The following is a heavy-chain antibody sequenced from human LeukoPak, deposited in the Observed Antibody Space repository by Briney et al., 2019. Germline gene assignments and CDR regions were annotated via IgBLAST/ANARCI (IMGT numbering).Heavy chain of an antibody. D-gene: IGHD3-22*01. V-gene: IGHV1-69*04. CDR1: GGTFNSYA. J-gene: IGHJ4*02. CDR2: IIPILGIA. CDR3: ASGNYDSSGYYWY. Sequence: SVKVSCKASGGTFNSYAISWVRQAPGQGLEWMGRIIPILGIANYAQKFQGGVTITADKPTSTAYMELSSLRSEDTAVYYCASGNYDSSGYYWYWGQGTLVTVSS.